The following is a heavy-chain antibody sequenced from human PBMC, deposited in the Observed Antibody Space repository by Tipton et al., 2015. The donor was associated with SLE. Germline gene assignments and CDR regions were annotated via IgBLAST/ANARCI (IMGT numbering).Heavy chain of an antibody. D-gene: IGHD4-11*01. CDR2: MSYDGGNK. J-gene: IGHJ6*02. CDR3: AKVHDDSDFADFYYGMDV. V-gene: IGHV3-30*18. CDR1: GFTFSTSG. Sequence: SLRLSCAASGFTFSTSGMHWVRQAPGKGLEWVAFMSYDGGNKYHVDSVKGRFTISRDNSKNTLYLQMTSLRAEDTAVYYCAKVHDDSDFADFYYGMDVWGQGTTVTVSS.